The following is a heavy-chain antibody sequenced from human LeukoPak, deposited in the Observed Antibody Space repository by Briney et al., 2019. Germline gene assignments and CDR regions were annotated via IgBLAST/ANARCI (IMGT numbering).Heavy chain of an antibody. V-gene: IGHV4-39*01. Sequence: SETLSLTCIVSVGSISSSGYYWGWIRQLPGKGLEWIGSMYHSGNTYYNPSLKSRVIISVDTSKNQFSLKLSSVTAADTAVYYCARHAMVAAPIDYWGQGTLVTVSS. D-gene: IGHD2-15*01. CDR1: VGSISSSGYY. CDR2: MYHSGNT. J-gene: IGHJ4*02. CDR3: ARHAMVAAPIDY.